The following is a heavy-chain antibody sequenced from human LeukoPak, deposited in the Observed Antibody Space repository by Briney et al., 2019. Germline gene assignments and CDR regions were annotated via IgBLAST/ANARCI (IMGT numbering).Heavy chain of an antibody. CDR3: ARDNSVEDTAWWFDP. V-gene: IGHV3-30*03. CDR1: GFTFSTYG. D-gene: IGHD4-23*01. Sequence: PGGSLRLSCAASGFTFSTYGMSWVRQAPGKGLEWVAVISYDGSNKYYADSVKGRFTISRDNSKNTLYLQMNSLRAEDTAVYYCARDNSVEDTAWWFDPWGQGTLVTVSS. J-gene: IGHJ5*02. CDR2: ISYDGSNK.